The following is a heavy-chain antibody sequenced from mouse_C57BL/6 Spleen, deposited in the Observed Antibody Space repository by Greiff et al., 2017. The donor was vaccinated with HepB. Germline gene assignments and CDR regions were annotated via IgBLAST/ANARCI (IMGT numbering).Heavy chain of an antibody. CDR3: TRPFYDSGLDY. Sequence: QVQLQQSGAELVRPGASVTLSCKASGYTFTDYEMHWVKQTPVHGLEWIGAIDPETGGTAYNQKFKGKAILTADKSSSTAYMELRSLTSEDSAVYYCTRPFYDSGLDYWGQGTTLTVSS. D-gene: IGHD2-12*01. CDR1: GYTFTDYE. CDR2: IDPETGGT. V-gene: IGHV1-15*01. J-gene: IGHJ2*01.